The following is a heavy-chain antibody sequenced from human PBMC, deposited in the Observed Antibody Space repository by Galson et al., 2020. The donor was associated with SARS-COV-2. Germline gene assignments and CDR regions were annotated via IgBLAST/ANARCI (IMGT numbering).Heavy chain of an antibody. CDR2: FDPEDGET. J-gene: IGHJ5*02. CDR1: GYTLTELS. V-gene: IGHV1-24*01. D-gene: IGHD2-2*01. CDR3: ATSTPQVVPAASSWFDP. Sequence: VSVKVSCKVSGYTLTELSMHWVRQAPGKGLEWMGGFDPEDGETIYAQKFQGRVTMTEDTSTDTAYMELSSLRSEDTAVYYCATSTPQVVPAASSWFDPWGQGTLVTVSS.